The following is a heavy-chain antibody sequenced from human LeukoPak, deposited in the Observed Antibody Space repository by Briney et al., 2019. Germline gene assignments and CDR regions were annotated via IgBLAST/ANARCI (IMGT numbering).Heavy chain of an antibody. J-gene: IGHJ4*02. D-gene: IGHD3-9*01. V-gene: IGHV3-7*01. CDR2: IKQDGSEK. CDR3: ARGILTGLDYFDY. CDR1: GFTFSGYA. Sequence: GGSLRLSCAASGFTFSGYAMSWVRQDPGKGLEWVANIKQDGSEKYYVDSVKGRFTISRDSAKNSLYLQMNSLRADDTAVYYCARGILTGLDYFDYWGQGTLVTVSS.